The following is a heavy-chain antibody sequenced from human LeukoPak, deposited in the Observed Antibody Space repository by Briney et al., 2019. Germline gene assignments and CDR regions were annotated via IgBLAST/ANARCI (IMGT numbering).Heavy chain of an antibody. CDR3: AKVTYGSGTYGAFDY. CDR2: IRGTGTST. D-gene: IGHD3-10*01. V-gene: IGHV3-23*01. CDR1: GFTFSSYG. Sequence: PGGSLRLSCAGSGFTFSSYGMSWVRQAPGKGLEWVSAIRGTGTSTYYADSVKGRFTISRDNSKNTLYLQMNSLRAEDTAAYYCAKVTYGSGTYGAFDYWGQGTLVTVSS. J-gene: IGHJ4*02.